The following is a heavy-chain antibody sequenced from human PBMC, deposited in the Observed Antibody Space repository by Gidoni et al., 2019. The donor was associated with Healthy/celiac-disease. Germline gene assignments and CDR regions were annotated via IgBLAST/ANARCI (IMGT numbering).Heavy chain of an antibody. J-gene: IGHJ6*02. CDR2: IIPIFGTA. CDR1: GGTFSSYA. V-gene: IGHV1-69*06. CDR3: ARGPREYGAGRDLPNYYYGMDV. D-gene: IGHD3-10*01. Sequence: QVQLVQSGAEVKKPGSSVKVSCKASGGTFSSYAISWVRQAPGQGLEWMGGIIPIFGTANYAQKFQSRVTITADKSTSTAYMELSSLRTEDTAVYYCARGPREYGAGRDLPNYYYGMDVWGQGTTVTVSS.